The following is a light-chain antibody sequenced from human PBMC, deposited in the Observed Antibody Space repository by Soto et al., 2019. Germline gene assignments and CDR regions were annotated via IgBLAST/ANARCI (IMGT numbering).Light chain of an antibody. CDR2: DAS. Sequence: EIVLTQSPATLSLSPGGRATLSCRASQSVSSHLAWYQQKPGQAPRLLIYDASNRATGIPARFSGSGSGTDFTLTISSLEPEDFAVYYCQQRSNWPITFGQGTRLEIK. CDR3: QQRSNWPIT. CDR1: QSVSSH. J-gene: IGKJ5*01. V-gene: IGKV3-11*01.